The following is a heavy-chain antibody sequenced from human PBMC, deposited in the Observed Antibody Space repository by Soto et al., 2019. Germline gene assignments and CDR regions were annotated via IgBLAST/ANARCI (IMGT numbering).Heavy chain of an antibody. Sequence: PSETLSLTCTVSGGSISSSSSYWAFIRQPPGRGLEWIGTIHYTGSPYYNPSFNSRVTIATDTSRNRFSLTLTSVTAADTATYYCAEIGVYEMLKGLNWFDTWGQGTQVTVSS. J-gene: IGHJ5*02. D-gene: IGHD4-17*01. CDR2: IHYTGSP. CDR3: AEIGVYEMLKGLNWFDT. V-gene: IGHV4-39*02. CDR1: GGSISSSSSY.